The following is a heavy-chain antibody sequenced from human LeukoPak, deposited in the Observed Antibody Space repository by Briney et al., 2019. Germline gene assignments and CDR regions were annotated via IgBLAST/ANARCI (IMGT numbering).Heavy chain of an antibody. CDR2: FDPEDGET. V-gene: IGHV1-24*01. CDR1: GYTLTELS. CDR3: ASPSIAVAGFDY. J-gene: IGHJ4*02. D-gene: IGHD6-19*01. Sequence: ASVKVSCKVSGYTLTELSMHWVRQAPGKGLEWMGGFDPEDGETFYAQKFQGRVTMTEDTSTDTAYMELSSLRSEDTAVYYCASPSIAVAGFDYWGQGTPVTVSS.